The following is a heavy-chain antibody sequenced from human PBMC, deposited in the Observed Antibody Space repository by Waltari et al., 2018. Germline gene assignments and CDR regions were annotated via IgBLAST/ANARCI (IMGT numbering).Heavy chain of an antibody. J-gene: IGHJ4*02. CDR1: GFTFSSNG. Sequence: QVQLVESGGGVVQPGRSLTLSCAASGFTFSSNGMDWVRQAPGKGLEWVAVISYDGSNKYYADSVKGRFTISRDNSKNTLYLQMNSLRAEDTAVYYCAKEGGYWGQGTLVTVSS. CDR3: AKEGGY. CDR2: ISYDGSNK. D-gene: IGHD3-16*01. V-gene: IGHV3-30*18.